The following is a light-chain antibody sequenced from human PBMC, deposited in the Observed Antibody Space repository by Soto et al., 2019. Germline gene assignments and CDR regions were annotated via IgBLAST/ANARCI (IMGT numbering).Light chain of an antibody. CDR1: QSISSW. V-gene: IGKV1-5*01. CDR2: DAS. Sequence: DIQMTQSPSTLSASVGDRVTITCRASQSISSWLAWYQQKPGKAPKLLIFDASSLENGVPSRFSGSGSGTEFTLTITGLKPDDFATDYCQQYNTYWAFGQGTKVDIK. CDR3: QQYNTYWA. J-gene: IGKJ1*01.